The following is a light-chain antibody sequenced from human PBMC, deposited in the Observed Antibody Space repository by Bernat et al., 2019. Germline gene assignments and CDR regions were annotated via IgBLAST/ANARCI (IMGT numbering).Light chain of an antibody. J-gene: IGKJ5*01. Sequence: DIQLTQSPCFLSASVGDRVTITCRASQVIGTYLAWYHQKPGKAPQLLIYGASTLQSGVPSRFSGSGSGTEFTLTISSLQPEDSATYYCQQLDNFPITFGQGTRLEIK. CDR3: QQLDNFPIT. CDR1: QVIGTY. V-gene: IGKV1-9*01. CDR2: GAS.